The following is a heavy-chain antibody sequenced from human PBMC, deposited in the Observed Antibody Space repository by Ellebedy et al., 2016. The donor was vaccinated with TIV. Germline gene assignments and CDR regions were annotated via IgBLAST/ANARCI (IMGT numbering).Heavy chain of an antibody. CDR3: ARDGGVTRGYFDY. Sequence: GESLKISCAASGFTFSSYSMNWVRQAPGKGLEWVSYISSSSSTIYYTDSVKGRFTISRDNSKNTLYLQMNSLRAEDTAVYYCARDGGVTRGYFDYWGQGTLVTVSS. CDR1: GFTFSSYS. D-gene: IGHD4-17*01. V-gene: IGHV3-48*01. J-gene: IGHJ4*02. CDR2: ISSSSSTI.